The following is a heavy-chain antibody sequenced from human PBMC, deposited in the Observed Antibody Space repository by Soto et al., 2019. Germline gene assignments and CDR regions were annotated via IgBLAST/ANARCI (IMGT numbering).Heavy chain of an antibody. CDR1: GGSISSYY. V-gene: IGHV4-59*01. D-gene: IGHD3-22*01. CDR2: IYNSGST. Sequence: QVQLQESGPGLVKPSETLSLTCTVSGGSISSYYWSWIRQPPGKGLEWIGYIYNSGSTNYNPSLKSRVTISVDTSKNQFSLKLSSVTAADTAVYYCARGQYYYDSSGYLNPSYYFDYWGQGTLVTVSS. CDR3: ARGQYYYDSSGYLNPSYYFDY. J-gene: IGHJ4*02.